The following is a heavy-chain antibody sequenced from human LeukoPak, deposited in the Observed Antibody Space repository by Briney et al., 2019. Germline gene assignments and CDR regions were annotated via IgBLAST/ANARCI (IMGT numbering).Heavy chain of an antibody. Sequence: ASVKVSCKASGYTFTSYYMHWVRQAPGQGLEWMGLINPTGGSTGYAQKFQGRVTMTRDMSTSTAYMELRGLRSDDTAVYYCARDISTIFGVVINPDNWFDPWGQGTLVTVSS. V-gene: IGHV1-46*01. CDR1: GYTFTSYY. D-gene: IGHD3-3*01. J-gene: IGHJ5*02. CDR2: INPTGGST. CDR3: ARDISTIFGVVINPDNWFDP.